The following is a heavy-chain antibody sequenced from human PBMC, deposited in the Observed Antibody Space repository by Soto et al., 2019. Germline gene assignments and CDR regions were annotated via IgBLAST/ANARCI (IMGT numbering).Heavy chain of an antibody. CDR1: GFSLSTSGVG. CDR3: AQIGSWTEFFDY. Sequence: QITLKESGPTLVKPTQTLTLTCTFSGFSLSTSGVGVGWIRQPPGKALEWLALIYWDDDKRYSPSLKSRLTITKDTSKNHVVPTMTHMDPVDTATYYCAQIGSWTEFFDYWGQGTLVTVSS. J-gene: IGHJ4*02. V-gene: IGHV2-5*02. D-gene: IGHD6-13*01. CDR2: IYWDDDK.